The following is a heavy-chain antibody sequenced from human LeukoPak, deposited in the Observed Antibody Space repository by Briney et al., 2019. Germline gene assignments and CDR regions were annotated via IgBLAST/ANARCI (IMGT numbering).Heavy chain of an antibody. J-gene: IGHJ6*02. CDR1: VFTFSNYA. D-gene: IGHD3-10*01. CDR2: ISNTGSDT. V-gene: IGHV3-23*01. Sequence: GGSLRLSCAASVFTFSNYAMSWVRQAPGKGLEWVSNISNTGSDTYYADSVKGRFTISRDNYANTLYLQMDYLRAEDTAIYYCAKVPYSDYGSGRPPFMDVWGQGTTVAVSS. CDR3: AKVPYSDYGSGRPPFMDV.